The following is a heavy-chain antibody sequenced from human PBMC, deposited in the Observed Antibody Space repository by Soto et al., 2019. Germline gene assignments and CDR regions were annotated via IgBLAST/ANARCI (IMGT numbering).Heavy chain of an antibody. D-gene: IGHD2-21*01. V-gene: IGHV4-34*01. Sequence: QVQLQQWGAGLLKPSETLSLTCAVYGGSFSGYYWSWIRQPPGKGLEWIGEINHSGSTNYNPSLKSRVTISVDTSKNQFSLKLSSVTGADTAVYYCARGGSIVVVIATDPFDYWGQGTLVTVSS. CDR3: ARGGSIVVVIATDPFDY. CDR1: GGSFSGYY. J-gene: IGHJ4*02. CDR2: INHSGST.